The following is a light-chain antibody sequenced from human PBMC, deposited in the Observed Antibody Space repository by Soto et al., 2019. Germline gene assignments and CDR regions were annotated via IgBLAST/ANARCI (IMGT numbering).Light chain of an antibody. J-gene: IGLJ2*01. CDR2: NNN. V-gene: IGLV1-44*01. CDR3: AAWDDSLNGV. CDR1: SSNIGRHT. Sequence: QSVLTQPPSSSGTPGQRVTISFSGSSSNIGRHTVNWYQQFPGTAPKLRIYNNNQRPSGVPDRFSGSTSVTAASLAISGLESADEAYYYCAAWDDSLNGVVGGGTKVTVL.